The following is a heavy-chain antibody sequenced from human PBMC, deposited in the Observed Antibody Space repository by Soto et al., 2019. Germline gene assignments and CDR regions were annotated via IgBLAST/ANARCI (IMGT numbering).Heavy chain of an antibody. Sequence: GGSLRLSCAASGFTFSSYAMHWVRQAPGKGLEWVAVISYDGSNKYYADSVKGRFTISRDNSKNTLYLQMNSLRAEDTAVYYCARPIHIVVSLGGSGTPFDYWGQGTLVTVSS. V-gene: IGHV3-30-3*01. CDR2: ISYDGSNK. J-gene: IGHJ4*02. CDR3: ARPIHIVVSLGGSGTPFDY. CDR1: GFTFSSYA. D-gene: IGHD2-21*01.